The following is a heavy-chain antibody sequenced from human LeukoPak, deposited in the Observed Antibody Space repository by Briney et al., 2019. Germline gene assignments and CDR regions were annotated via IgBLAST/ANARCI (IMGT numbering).Heavy chain of an antibody. CDR1: GYSINSGYF. CDR2: IYTSGST. Sequence: SETLSLTCAVSGYSINSGYFWGWIRQPPGKGLEWIGRIYTSGSTNYNPSLKSRVTMSVDTSKNQFSLKLSSVTAADTAVYYCARDGDDILTGYYHCWGQGTLVTVSS. J-gene: IGHJ4*02. CDR3: ARDGDDILTGYYHC. D-gene: IGHD3-9*01. V-gene: IGHV4-38-2*02.